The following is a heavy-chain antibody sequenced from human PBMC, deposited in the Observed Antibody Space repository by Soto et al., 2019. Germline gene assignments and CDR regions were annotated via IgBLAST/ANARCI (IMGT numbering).Heavy chain of an antibody. CDR2: IWYDGSNK. CDR3: ARELELRYFDY. D-gene: IGHD1-7*01. J-gene: IGHJ4*02. V-gene: IGHV3-33*01. CDR1: GFTFSSYG. Sequence: GGSLRLSCAASGFTFSSYGMHWVRQAPGKGLEWVAVIWYDGSNKYYADSVKGRFTISRDNSKNTLYLQMNSLGAEDTAVYYCARELELRYFDYWGQGTLVTVSS.